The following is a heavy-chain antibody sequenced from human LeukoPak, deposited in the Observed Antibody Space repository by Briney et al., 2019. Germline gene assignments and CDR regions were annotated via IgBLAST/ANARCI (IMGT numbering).Heavy chain of an antibody. Sequence: PSETLSLTCTVSGGSISSGDYYWSWIRQPPGKGLEWIGYIYYSGSTYYNPSPKSRVTISVDTSKNQFSLKLSSVTAADTAVYYCARWAGGTGDFDYWGQGTLVTVSS. CDR3: ARWAGGTGDFDY. CDR2: IYYSGST. CDR1: GGSISSGDYY. D-gene: IGHD1/OR15-1a*01. V-gene: IGHV4-30-4*08. J-gene: IGHJ4*02.